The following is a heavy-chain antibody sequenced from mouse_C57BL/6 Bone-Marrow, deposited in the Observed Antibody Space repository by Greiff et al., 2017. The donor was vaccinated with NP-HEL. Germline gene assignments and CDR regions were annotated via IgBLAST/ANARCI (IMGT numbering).Heavy chain of an antibody. CDR3: ARDDYDRGNYFDY. Sequence: EVQVVESGGDLVKPGGSLKLSCAASGFTFSSYGMSWVRQTPDKRLEWVATISSGGSYTYYPDSVKGRFTISRDNAKNTLYLQMSSLKSEDTAMYYCARDDYDRGNYFDYWGQGTTLTVSS. D-gene: IGHD2-4*01. J-gene: IGHJ2*01. V-gene: IGHV5-6*01. CDR2: ISSGGSYT. CDR1: GFTFSSYG.